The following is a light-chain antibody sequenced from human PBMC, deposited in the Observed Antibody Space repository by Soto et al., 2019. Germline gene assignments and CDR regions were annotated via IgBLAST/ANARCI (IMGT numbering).Light chain of an antibody. J-gene: IGKJ1*01. Sequence: EIVLTQSPATLSLSPGERATLSCRASPSVTNFLAWYQQKPGQAPRLLIYDASDRATGIPDRFSGSGSGTDFTLTINRLEPEDFAVYYCQQYGSSPWTFGQGTKVDIK. CDR1: PSVTNF. CDR2: DAS. CDR3: QQYGSSPWT. V-gene: IGKV3-20*01.